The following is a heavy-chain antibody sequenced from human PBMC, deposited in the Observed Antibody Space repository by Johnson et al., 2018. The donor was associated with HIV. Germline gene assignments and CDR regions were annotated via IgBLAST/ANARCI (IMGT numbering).Heavy chain of an antibody. CDR3: AKDRAISGSYLRDAFDI. CDR2: ISWNSGSI. V-gene: IGHV3-9*01. CDR1: GFTFDDYA. J-gene: IGHJ3*02. Sequence: VQLVESGGGLVKPGGSLRLSCAASGFTFDDYAMHWVRQAPGKGLEWVSGISWNSGSIGYADSVKGRFTISRDNAKNSLYLQMNSLRAEDTALYYCAKDRAISGSYLRDAFDIWGQGTMVTVSS. D-gene: IGHD1-26*01.